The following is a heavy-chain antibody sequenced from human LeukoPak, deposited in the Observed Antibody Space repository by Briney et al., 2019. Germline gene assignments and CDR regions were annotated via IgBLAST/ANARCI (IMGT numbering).Heavy chain of an antibody. CDR3: SRLAAVVYYYYYIEV. J-gene: IGHJ6*03. CDR1: GGSISSSSYY. Sequence: SETLSLTCTVSGGSISSSSYYWGWIRQPPGQRLEWIGSVYYSGRTYYNPSLNSRVTISVDSCKNLFSLMLSLVAAAESAVYYCSRLAAVVYYYYYIEVWGKGTTVSISS. D-gene: IGHD2-15*01. CDR2: VYYSGRT. V-gene: IGHV4-39*07.